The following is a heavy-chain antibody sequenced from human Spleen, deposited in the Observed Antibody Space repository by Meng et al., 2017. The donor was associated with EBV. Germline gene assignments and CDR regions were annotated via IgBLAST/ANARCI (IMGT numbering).Heavy chain of an antibody. CDR2: ISVYNDNT. CDR1: GYTFSGFG. D-gene: IGHD1-14*01. J-gene: IGHJ5*02. CDR3: SRTGAMPRIPREGWFDP. V-gene: IGHV1-18*01. Sequence: QVQLVQPGAELKKPRASLKVSCKASGYTFSGFGITWVRQAPGQGLEWMGWISVYNDNTHYAQKYQGRVTMTTETSTSTAYMELRSLRSDDTAVYYCSRTGAMPRIPREGWFDPWGQGTLVTVSS.